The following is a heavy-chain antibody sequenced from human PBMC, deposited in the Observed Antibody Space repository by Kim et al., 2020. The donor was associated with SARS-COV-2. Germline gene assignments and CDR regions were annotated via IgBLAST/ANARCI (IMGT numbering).Heavy chain of an antibody. D-gene: IGHD1-20*01. V-gene: IGHV3-7*04. CDR3: VRVEAHRITH. J-gene: IGHJ4*02. Sequence: GGSLRLSCAASGFTFSNVYMGWVRQAPGKGLQWVATIKEDGSKKYYVDSVTGRFTISRDNAKNSLNVQMNSLRVEDTAVYHCVRVEAHRITHWGQGTLV. CDR2: IKEDGSKK. CDR1: GFTFSNVY.